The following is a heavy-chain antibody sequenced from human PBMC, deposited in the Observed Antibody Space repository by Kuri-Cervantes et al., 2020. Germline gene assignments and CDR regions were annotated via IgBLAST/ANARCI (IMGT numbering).Heavy chain of an antibody. D-gene: IGHD1-26*01. V-gene: IGHV1-8*01. CDR1: GYTFTSYD. CDR2: INPNTGAT. CDR3: ARAEGATNTHLDY. J-gene: IGHJ4*02. Sequence: ASVKVSCKASGYTFTSYDINWVRQTTGQGLEWMGWINPNTGATGYAQRFQGRVTMTRDTSINTAYMELSSLSSEDTAVYYCARAEGATNTHLDYWGQGTLVTVSS.